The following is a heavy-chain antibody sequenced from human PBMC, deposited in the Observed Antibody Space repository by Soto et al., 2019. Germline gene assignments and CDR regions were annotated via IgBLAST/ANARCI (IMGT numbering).Heavy chain of an antibody. CDR2: INAGNGNT. Sequence: QVQLVESGAEEKKPGASVKVSCKASGYTFTSYAMHWVRQAPGQRLEWMGWINAGNGNTKYSQKFQGNVTITRDTSAITAYMELSSLRSEDTAVYYCARAIRGWDHYFDYWGQGTPVTVSS. D-gene: IGHD1-26*01. V-gene: IGHV1-3*05. J-gene: IGHJ4*02. CDR1: GYTFTSYA. CDR3: ARAIRGWDHYFDY.